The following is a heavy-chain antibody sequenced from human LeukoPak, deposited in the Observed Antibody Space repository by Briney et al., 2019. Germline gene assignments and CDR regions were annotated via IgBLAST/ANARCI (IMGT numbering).Heavy chain of an antibody. Sequence: GGSLRLSCAASGFTVSSNYMSWVRQAPGKGLEWVSVIYSGGSTYYADSVKGRFTISRDNSKNTLYLQMNSLRAEDTDVYYCARAFNGGDPAGAFDIWGQGTMVTVSS. D-gene: IGHD3-16*01. CDR1: GFTVSSNY. CDR3: ARAFNGGDPAGAFDI. V-gene: IGHV3-53*01. CDR2: IYSGGST. J-gene: IGHJ3*02.